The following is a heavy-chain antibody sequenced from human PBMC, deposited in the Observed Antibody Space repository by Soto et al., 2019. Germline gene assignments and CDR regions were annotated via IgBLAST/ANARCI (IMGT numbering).Heavy chain of an antibody. CDR1: GFTVSSNY. Sequence: PGGSLRLSCAASGFTVSSNYMSWVRQAPGKGLEWVSVIYSGGSTYYADSVKGRFTISRHNSKNTLYLQMNSLRAEDTAVYYCASTYCSSTSCYPGFFDPWGQGTLVTVSS. CDR2: IYSGGST. D-gene: IGHD2-2*01. V-gene: IGHV3-53*04. J-gene: IGHJ5*02. CDR3: ASTYCSSTSCYPGFFDP.